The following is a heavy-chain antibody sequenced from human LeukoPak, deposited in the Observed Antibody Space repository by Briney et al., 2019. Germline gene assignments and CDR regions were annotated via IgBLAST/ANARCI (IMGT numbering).Heavy chain of an antibody. Sequence: GGSLRLSCAASGFTFSRYRMHWVRQASGKGLVWVSRINSDGSYTSYADFVKGRFTISRDNAKNTVYLQMSSLRAEDTAVYYCARICSTTDCLISAWGQGTLATVSS. V-gene: IGHV3-74*01. J-gene: IGHJ4*02. D-gene: IGHD2-2*01. CDR2: INSDGSYT. CDR1: GFTFSRYR. CDR3: ARICSTTDCLISA.